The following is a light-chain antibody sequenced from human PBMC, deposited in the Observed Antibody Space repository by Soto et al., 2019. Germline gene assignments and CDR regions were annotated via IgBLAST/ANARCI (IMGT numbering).Light chain of an antibody. CDR2: TAS. CDR3: LQSYIAPT. CDR1: QSIATY. Sequence: IQITHSRVSLSPSPGGRLTISCRASQSIATYLSWYQQKPGKAPKPLIYTASSLQSGVPSRFSGSGSGTDFTLTISSLKPEDFATYYCLQSYIAPTFGQGTRLEIK. V-gene: IGKV1-39*01. J-gene: IGKJ5*01.